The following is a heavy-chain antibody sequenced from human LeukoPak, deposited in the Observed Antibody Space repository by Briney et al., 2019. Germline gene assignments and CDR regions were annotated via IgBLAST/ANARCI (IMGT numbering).Heavy chain of an antibody. J-gene: IGHJ3*02. D-gene: IGHD3-22*01. Sequence: GGSLRLSCAASGFTFSNAWMNWVRQAPGKGLEWVAVISYDGSNKYYADSVKGRFTISRDNSKNTLYLQMNSLGAEDTALYYCARGGYYDSSGYSWGPFDIWGQGTMVTVSS. CDR3: ARGGYYDSSGYSWGPFDI. CDR1: GFTFSNAW. V-gene: IGHV3-30-3*01. CDR2: ISYDGSNK.